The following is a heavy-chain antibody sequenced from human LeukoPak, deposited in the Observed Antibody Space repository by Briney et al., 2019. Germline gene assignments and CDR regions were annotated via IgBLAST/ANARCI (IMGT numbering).Heavy chain of an antibody. CDR1: GFTFSSYA. CDR2: LSGSGGNT. V-gene: IGHV3-23*01. J-gene: IGHJ3*02. D-gene: IGHD3-3*01. Sequence: GGSLRRSCAASGFTFSSYAMSWVRQAPGKGLEWVSTLSGSGGNTYYADSVKGRFTISRDNSKSTLFLQMNSLRAEDTAVYYCAKVRAYDFWSGERAFDIWGQGTMVTVSS. CDR3: AKVRAYDFWSGERAFDI.